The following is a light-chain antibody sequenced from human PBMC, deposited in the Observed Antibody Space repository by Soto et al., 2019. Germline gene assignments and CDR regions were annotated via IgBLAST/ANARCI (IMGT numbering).Light chain of an antibody. CDR1: QSVDSN. CDR3: QQYNDWPLT. CDR2: GAP. Sequence: EIVMTQSPATLSVSPGDGATLSCRASQSVDSNLAWYQQKPGQTPRLLIYGAPTRPTGIPARFSGSGSGTEFTLTISSLQSEDSAVYYCQQYNDWPLTFGGGTKVEIK. J-gene: IGKJ4*01. V-gene: IGKV3D-15*01.